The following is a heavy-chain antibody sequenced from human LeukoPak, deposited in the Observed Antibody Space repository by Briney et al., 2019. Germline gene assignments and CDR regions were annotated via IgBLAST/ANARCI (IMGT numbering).Heavy chain of an antibody. V-gene: IGHV1-18*01. Sequence: ASVKVSCKASGYTFTTYGISWVRQAPGQGLEWMGWISAYNGNTNYAQNLQDRVTLTTDTSTSTVYMELSSLRSEDTAVYYCARGYYYDSSGHSDAFDIWGQGTMVTVSS. D-gene: IGHD3-22*01. CDR3: ARGYYYDSSGHSDAFDI. CDR1: GYTFTTYG. J-gene: IGHJ3*02. CDR2: ISAYNGNT.